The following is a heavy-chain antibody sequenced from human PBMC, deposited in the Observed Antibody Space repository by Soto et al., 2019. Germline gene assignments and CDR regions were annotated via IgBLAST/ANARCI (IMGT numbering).Heavy chain of an antibody. CDR1: GFTFSSYT. CDR3: AKDLRPDGVWGFDY. D-gene: IGHD4-17*01. Sequence: EVQLLESGGDLVQPGGSLRLSCAASGFTFSSYTMTWVRQAPGKGLEWVSGINSGGRTYYADSVKGRFTISRDDSKNTLYLQIISLRAEDTAVYYCAKDLRPDGVWGFDYWGQGTLVTVSS. V-gene: IGHV3-23*01. CDR2: INSGGRT. J-gene: IGHJ4*02.